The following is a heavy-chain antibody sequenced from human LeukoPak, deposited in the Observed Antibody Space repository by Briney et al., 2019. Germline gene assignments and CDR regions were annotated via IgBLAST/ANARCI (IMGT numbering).Heavy chain of an antibody. J-gene: IGHJ4*02. CDR2: IIPIFGTA. D-gene: IGHD2-21*02. V-gene: IGHV1-69*13. Sequence: SVKVSCKASGGTFSSYAISWVRQAPGQGLEWMGGIIPIFGTANYARKFQGRVTITADESTSTAYMELSSLRSEDTAVYYCARGKDCGGDCLTFDYWGQGTLVTVSS. CDR3: ARGKDCGGDCLTFDY. CDR1: GGTFSSYA.